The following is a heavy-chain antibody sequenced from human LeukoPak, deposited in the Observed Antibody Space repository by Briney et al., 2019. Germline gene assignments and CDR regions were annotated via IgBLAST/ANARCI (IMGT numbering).Heavy chain of an antibody. V-gene: IGHV4-4*07. CDR3: ARTTGHYLFDQ. CDR2: IYDSGST. D-gene: IGHD3-3*01. Sequence: TSETLSLTCTVSRGSISNWYWSWIRQPAGKGLEWIGRIYDSGSTEYNPSLRSRVIMSVDTSKNEFSLKLSSVTAADTAVYYCARTTGHYLFDQWGQGTLVIVSS. CDR1: RGSISNWY. J-gene: IGHJ4*02.